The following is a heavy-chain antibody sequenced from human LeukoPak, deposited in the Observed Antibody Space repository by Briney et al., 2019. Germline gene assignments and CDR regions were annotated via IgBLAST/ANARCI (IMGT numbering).Heavy chain of an antibody. CDR3: ARGHSYSSGWPKNFDY. Sequence: GGSLRLSCAASGFTFSDYYMSWIRQAPGKGLEWVSYISSSGSTIYYADSVKGRFTISRDNAKNSLYLQMNSLRAEDTAVYYCARGHSYSSGWPKNFDYWGQGTLVTVSS. CDR1: GFTFSDYY. CDR2: ISSSGSTI. J-gene: IGHJ4*02. D-gene: IGHD6-19*01. V-gene: IGHV3-11*04.